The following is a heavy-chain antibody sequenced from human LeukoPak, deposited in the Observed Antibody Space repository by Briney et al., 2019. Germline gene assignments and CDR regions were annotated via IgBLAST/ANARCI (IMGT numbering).Heavy chain of an antibody. V-gene: IGHV4-34*01. J-gene: IGHJ5*02. CDR2: INHSGST. Sequence: PSETLSLTCAVYGGSFSGYYWNWIRQPPGKWLEWIGEINHSGSTNYIPSLKSRVTISVDTSKNQFSLKLSSVTAADTAVYYCARGSKMLGYNWFDPWGQGTPVTVSS. CDR1: GGSFSGYY. CDR3: ARGSKMLGYNWFDP. D-gene: IGHD1-26*01.